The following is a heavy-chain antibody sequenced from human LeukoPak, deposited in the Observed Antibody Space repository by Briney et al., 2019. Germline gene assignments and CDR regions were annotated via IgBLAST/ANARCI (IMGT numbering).Heavy chain of an antibody. CDR3: ATNPLGYCSYGSCGGNY. V-gene: IGHV3-11*03. CDR1: GFPFSDYY. J-gene: IGHJ4*01. Sequence: PGGSLRLSCSASGFPFSDYYITGIRQAPGKGLEWVSYISSTGSYTGYVESVKGRFTISRDTAKDSLYLEMNSLGVEDTAVYYCATNPLGYCSYGSCGGNYWGPGTLVTVSS. D-gene: IGHD2-15*01. CDR2: ISSTGSYT.